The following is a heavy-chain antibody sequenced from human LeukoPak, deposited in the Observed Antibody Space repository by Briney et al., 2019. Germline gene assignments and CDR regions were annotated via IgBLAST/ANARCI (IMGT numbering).Heavy chain of an antibody. CDR2: ISSSSYI. Sequence: PGGSLRLSCAASGFTFSSYSMNWVRQAPGKGLEWVSSISSSSYIYYADSVKGRFTISRDNAKNSLYLQMNSLRAEDTAVYYCARDSNPQSSGYYFDAFDMWGQGTMVTVSS. CDR1: GFTFSSYS. J-gene: IGHJ3*02. V-gene: IGHV3-21*01. CDR3: ARDSNPQSSGYYFDAFDM. D-gene: IGHD3-22*01.